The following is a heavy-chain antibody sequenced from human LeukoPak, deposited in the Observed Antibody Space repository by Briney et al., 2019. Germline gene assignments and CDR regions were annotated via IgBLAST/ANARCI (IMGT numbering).Heavy chain of an antibody. CDR1: GGTFSSYA. V-gene: IGHV1-69*05. CDR2: IIPIFGTA. D-gene: IGHD6-13*01. Sequence: SVKVSCKASGGTFSSYAISWVRQAPGQGLEWMGGIIPIFGTANYAKKLQGRVTITTDESTSTAYMELSSLRSEDTAVYYCASLVEAAANFDYWGQGTLVTVSS. CDR3: ASLVEAAANFDY. J-gene: IGHJ4*02.